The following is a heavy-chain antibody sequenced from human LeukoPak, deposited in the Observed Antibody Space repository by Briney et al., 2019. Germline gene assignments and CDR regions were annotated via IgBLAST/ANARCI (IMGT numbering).Heavy chain of an antibody. J-gene: IGHJ4*02. CDR2: TSYDGYNK. CDR3: ASLREVGATYLASLPV. Sequence: PGRSLRLSCAASGFTFSSFGMHWIRQAPGKGLEWVAGTSYDGYNKYYTDSVKGRFTISRDDSKNTLYLQMNSLRAEDTALYYCASLREVGATYLASLPVWGQGTLVTVSS. V-gene: IGHV3-30*03. D-gene: IGHD1-26*01. CDR1: GFTFSSFG.